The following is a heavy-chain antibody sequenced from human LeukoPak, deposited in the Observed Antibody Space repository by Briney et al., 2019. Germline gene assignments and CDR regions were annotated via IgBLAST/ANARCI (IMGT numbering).Heavy chain of an antibody. CDR1: GFTVSSNY. CDR3: ARGHSSGWAYWYFDL. Sequence: PGGSLRLSCAVSGFTVSSNYMSWVRQAPGKGLEWVSVIYSGGSTYYADSVKGRFTISRDNFKNTLYLQMNSLRAEDTAVYYCARGHSSGWAYWYFDLWGRGTLVTVSS. D-gene: IGHD6-19*01. CDR2: IYSGGST. V-gene: IGHV3-66*01. J-gene: IGHJ2*01.